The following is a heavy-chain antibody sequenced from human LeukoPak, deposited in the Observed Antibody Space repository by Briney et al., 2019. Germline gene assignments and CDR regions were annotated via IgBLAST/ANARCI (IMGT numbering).Heavy chain of an antibody. CDR1: GGSISTSNYY. CDR3: ARRLPPYYYDS. J-gene: IGHJ4*02. V-gene: IGHV4-39*07. CDR2: IFYSGST. D-gene: IGHD3-22*01. Sequence: PSETLSLTCTVSGGSISTSNYYWGWIRQPPGKGLEWIGNIFYSGSTYYSPSLKSRVTISLDTPRNQFSLKLSSVTAADTAVYYCARRLPPYYYDSWGQGTLVTVSS.